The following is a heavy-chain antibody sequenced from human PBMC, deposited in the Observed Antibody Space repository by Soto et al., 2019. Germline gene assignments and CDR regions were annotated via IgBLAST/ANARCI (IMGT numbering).Heavy chain of an antibody. CDR2: INPNSGGT. J-gene: IGHJ4*02. V-gene: IGHV1-2*02. Sequence: ASVKVSCKASGYTFTGYYMHWVRQAPGQELEWMGWINPNSGGTNYAQKFQGRVTMTRDTSISTAYMELSRLRSDDTAVYYCAIAVLFLRSYLGYWGQGTLVTVSS. D-gene: IGHD3-16*02. CDR1: GYTFTGYY. CDR3: AIAVLFLRSYLGY.